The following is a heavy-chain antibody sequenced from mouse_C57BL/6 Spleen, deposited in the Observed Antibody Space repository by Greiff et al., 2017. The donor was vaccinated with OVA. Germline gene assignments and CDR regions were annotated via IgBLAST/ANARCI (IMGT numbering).Heavy chain of an antibody. J-gene: IGHJ4*01. CDR2: ISYSGST. V-gene: IGHV3-1*01. CDR3: ARTYNEDAMDY. CDR1: GYSITSGYD. D-gene: IGHD5-1*01. Sequence: VQLKESGPGMVKPSQSLSLTCTVTGYSITSGYDWHWIRHFPGNKLEWMGYISYSGSTNYNPSLKSRISITHDTSKNHFFLKLNSVTTEDTATYYCARTYNEDAMDYWGQGTSVTVSS.